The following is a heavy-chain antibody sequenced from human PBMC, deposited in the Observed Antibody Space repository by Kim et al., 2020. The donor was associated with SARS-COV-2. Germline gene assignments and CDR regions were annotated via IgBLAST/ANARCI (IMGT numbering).Heavy chain of an antibody. CDR1: GGSISSSSYY. Sequence: SETLSLTCTVSGGSISSSSYYWGWIRQPPGKGLEWIGSIYYSGSTYYNPSPKSRVTISVDTSKNQFSLKLSSVTAADTAVYYCARWVGATSYYYYYGMDVWGQGTTVTVSS. V-gene: IGHV4-39*01. CDR2: IYYSGST. D-gene: IGHD1-26*01. J-gene: IGHJ6*02. CDR3: ARWVGATSYYYYYGMDV.